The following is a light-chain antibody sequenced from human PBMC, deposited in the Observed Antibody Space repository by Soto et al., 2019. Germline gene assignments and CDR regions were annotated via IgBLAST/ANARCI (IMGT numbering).Light chain of an antibody. CDR3: QQYNSYWWT. V-gene: IGKV1-5*03. CDR2: KAS. Sequence: DIQMTQSPSTLSASVEDIVTITCRASQSISSWLAWYQKKPGKAPKVLMYKASSLESGVPSRFSGSGSGTEFTLTISSLQPDDFATYYCQQYNSYWWTFGQGTKVDIK. CDR1: QSISSW. J-gene: IGKJ1*01.